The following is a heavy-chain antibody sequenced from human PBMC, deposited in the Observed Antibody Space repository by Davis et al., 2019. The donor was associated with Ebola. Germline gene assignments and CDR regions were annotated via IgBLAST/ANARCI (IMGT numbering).Heavy chain of an antibody. CDR1: GGSFSGYY. J-gene: IGHJ4*02. CDR3: ASNLIAVAGAFRY. CDR2: INHSGST. Sequence: MPSETLSLTCAVYGGSFSGYYWSWIRQPTGKGLEWIGEINHSGSTNYNPSLKSRVTISVDTSKNQFSLKLSSVTAADTAVYYCASNLIAVAGAFRYWGQGTLVTVSS. D-gene: IGHD6-19*01. V-gene: IGHV4-34*01.